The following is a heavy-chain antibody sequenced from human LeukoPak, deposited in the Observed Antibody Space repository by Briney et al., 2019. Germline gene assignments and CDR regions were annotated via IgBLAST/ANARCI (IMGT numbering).Heavy chain of an antibody. CDR2: IKQDGSEK. CDR3: ARDPLMISHTGPAWVFQH. J-gene: IGHJ1*01. Sequence: GGSLRLSCAASGFTFSSYWMSWVRQAPGKGLEWVANIKQDGSEKYYVDSVKGRFTISRDNDKNSLYLQMNSLRAEDTAVYYCARDPLMISHTGPAWVFQHWGQGTLVTVSS. D-gene: IGHD3-16*01. CDR1: GFTFSSYW. V-gene: IGHV3-7*01.